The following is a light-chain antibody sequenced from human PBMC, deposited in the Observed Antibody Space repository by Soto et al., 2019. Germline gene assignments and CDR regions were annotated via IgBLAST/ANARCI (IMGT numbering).Light chain of an antibody. J-gene: IGKJ4*01. CDR1: QRVSNF. CDR3: QQRRTWPPLT. Sequence: EIVLTQSPATLSLSPGERATLSCRASQRVSNFLAWYQQKPGQAPRLLIYDASTRATGIPARFSGSGSGTDFGLTISSLEPEDFAVYYCQQRRTWPPLTFGGGTKVEIK. CDR2: DAS. V-gene: IGKV3-11*01.